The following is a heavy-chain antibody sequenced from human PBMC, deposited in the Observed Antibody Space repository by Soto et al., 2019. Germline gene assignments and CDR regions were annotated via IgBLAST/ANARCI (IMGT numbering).Heavy chain of an antibody. Sequence: ASVKVSCKASGYTFTSYAMHWVRQAPGQRLEWMGWINAGNGNTKYSQKFQGRVTITRDTSASTAYMELSSLRSEDTAVYYCARVYYDFWSGYPGAKYYYYYMDVWGKGTTVTVSS. CDR2: INAGNGNT. CDR1: GYTFTSYA. CDR3: ARVYYDFWSGYPGAKYYYYYMDV. D-gene: IGHD3-3*01. J-gene: IGHJ6*03. V-gene: IGHV1-3*01.